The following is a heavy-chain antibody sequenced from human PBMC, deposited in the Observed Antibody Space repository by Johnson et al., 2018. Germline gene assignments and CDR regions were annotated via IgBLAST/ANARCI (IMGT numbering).Heavy chain of an antibody. CDR3: ARDWRSGRKLPYFYY. Sequence: VQLVESGGGVVQPGRSLRLSCAASGFTFSVYGMHWVRQAPGKGLEWVAVIFNDGNTKDYADSVKGRFTISRDNSKTTLYLQMNSLRPEDTAVYFCARDWRSGRKLPYFYYWGQGTLVTVSS. D-gene: IGHD3-10*01. V-gene: IGHV3-30*03. J-gene: IGHJ4*02. CDR1: GFTFSVYG. CDR2: IFNDGNTK.